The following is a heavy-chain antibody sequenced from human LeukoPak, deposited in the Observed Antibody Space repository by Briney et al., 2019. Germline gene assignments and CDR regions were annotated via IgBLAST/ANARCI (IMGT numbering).Heavy chain of an antibody. V-gene: IGHV4-38-2*01. CDR2: IYHSGST. CDR1: GYSISSGYY. D-gene: IGHD6-6*01. Sequence: KPSETLSLTCAVSGYSISSGYYWGWIRQPPGKGLEWTGSIYHSGSTYYNPPLKSRVTISVDTSKNQFSLKLSSVTAADTAVYYCARRPYSSSSYYFDYWGQGTLVTVSS. J-gene: IGHJ4*02. CDR3: ARRPYSSSSYYFDY.